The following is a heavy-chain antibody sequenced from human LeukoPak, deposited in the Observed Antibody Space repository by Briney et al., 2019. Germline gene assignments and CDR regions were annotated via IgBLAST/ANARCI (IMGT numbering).Heavy chain of an antibody. V-gene: IGHV4-39*07. J-gene: IGHJ5*02. CDR2: INHSGST. CDR3: ARGHVLLWFGEFPPRFDP. CDR1: GGSISSSSYY. D-gene: IGHD3-10*01. Sequence: SETLSLTCTVSGGSISSSSYYWGWIRQPPGKGLEWIGEINHSGSTNYNPSLKSRVTISVDTSKNQFSLKLSSVTAADTAVYYCARGHVLLWFGEFPPRFDPWGQGTLVTVSS.